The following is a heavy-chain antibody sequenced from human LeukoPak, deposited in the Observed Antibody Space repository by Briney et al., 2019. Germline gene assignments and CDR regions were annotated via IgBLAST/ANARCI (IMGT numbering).Heavy chain of an antibody. Sequence: GGSLRLSCAASGITFSSYGMSWVRQAPGKGLEWVSGISGTGGNTYYADSVKGRFTISRDNSKNTLYLQMNSLRAEDTAVYYCARRAGAYSHPYDYWGQGTLVTVSS. CDR3: ARRAGAYSHPYDY. CDR2: ISGTGGNT. V-gene: IGHV3-23*01. J-gene: IGHJ4*02. D-gene: IGHD4/OR15-4a*01. CDR1: GITFSSYG.